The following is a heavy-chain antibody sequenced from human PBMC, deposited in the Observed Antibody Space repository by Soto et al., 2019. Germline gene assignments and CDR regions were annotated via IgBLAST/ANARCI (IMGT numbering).Heavy chain of an antibody. V-gene: IGHV3-30*18. CDR1: GFTFSSYG. D-gene: IGHD3-9*01. CDR3: AKDLLRYFDWSPLDY. CDR2: ISYDGSNK. Sequence: QVQLVESGGGVVQPGRSLRLSCAASGFTFSSYGMHWVRQAPGKGLEWVAVISYDGSNKYYADSVKGRFTISRDNSKNTLYLQMNSLRAEDTAVYYCAKDLLRYFDWSPLDYWGQGTLVTVSS. J-gene: IGHJ4*02.